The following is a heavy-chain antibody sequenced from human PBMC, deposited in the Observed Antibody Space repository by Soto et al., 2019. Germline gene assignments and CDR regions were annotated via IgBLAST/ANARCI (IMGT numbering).Heavy chain of an antibody. J-gene: IGHJ4*02. CDR2: ISSSGSTI. CDR3: ARGPYDYDSSGYYY. D-gene: IGHD3-22*01. CDR1: GFTFSDYY. V-gene: IGHV3-11*01. Sequence: QVQLVESGGGLVKPGGSLRLSCAASGFTFSDYYMNWIRQDPGKGLEWGSDISSSGSTIYYADSVKGRFTISRDNAKNPLYLQMNSLRAEDTAVYYCARGPYDYDSSGYYYWGQGTLVTVSS.